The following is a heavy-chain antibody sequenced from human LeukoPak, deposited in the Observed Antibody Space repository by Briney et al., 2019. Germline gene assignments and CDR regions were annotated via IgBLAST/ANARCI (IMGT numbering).Heavy chain of an antibody. Sequence: GESLKISCKGSGYSFTNYWIGWVRQMPGKGLEWMGIIYPGDSDTRYSPSFEGQVTISADKSISTASLQWSSLKSSDTAVYCCARHGVRDCSSTSCPLFDYWGQGTLVTVSS. J-gene: IGHJ4*02. D-gene: IGHD2-2*01. CDR3: ARHGVRDCSSTSCPLFDY. CDR1: GYSFTNYW. CDR2: IYPGDSDT. V-gene: IGHV5-51*01.